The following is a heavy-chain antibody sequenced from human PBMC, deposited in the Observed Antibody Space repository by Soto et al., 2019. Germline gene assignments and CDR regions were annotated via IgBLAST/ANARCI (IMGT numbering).Heavy chain of an antibody. CDR1: GYSFTSYW. J-gene: IGHJ4*02. V-gene: IGHV5-10-1*01. CDR2: IDPSDSYT. D-gene: IGHD5-12*01. CDR3: ASLPRDGYNPDLF. Sequence: GEAVKISCXGSGYSFTSYWISWVRQMPGKGLEWMGRIDPSDSYTNYSPSFQGHVTISADKSISTAYLQWSSLKASDTAMYYCASLPRDGYNPDLFWGQGTLVTVSS.